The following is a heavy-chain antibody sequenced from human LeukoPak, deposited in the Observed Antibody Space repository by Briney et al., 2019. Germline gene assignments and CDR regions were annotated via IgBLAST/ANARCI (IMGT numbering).Heavy chain of an antibody. CDR3: ARGESGSYYVFDY. D-gene: IGHD1-26*01. CDR1: GFTFSSYS. V-gene: IGHV3-21*01. CDR2: ISSSSSYI. Sequence: GGSLRLSCAASGFTFSSYSMNWVRQAPGKGLEWVSSISSSSSYIYYADSVKGRFTISRDNAKNSLYLQMNSLRAEDMAVYYCARGESGSYYVFDYWGQGTLVTVSS. J-gene: IGHJ4*02.